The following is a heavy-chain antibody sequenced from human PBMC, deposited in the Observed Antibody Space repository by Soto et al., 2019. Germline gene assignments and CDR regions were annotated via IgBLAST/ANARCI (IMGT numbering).Heavy chain of an antibody. CDR1: GYTFTSYD. CDR3: ARGGYSSSWYEYYYGYYGMHV. CDR2: MNSNSGNT. Sequence: QVQLVQSGAEVKKPGASVKVSCKASGYTFTSYDINWVRQATGQGLEWMGWMNSNSGNTGYAQKFQGRVTMTRNTSRSTAYMELSSLRSEDTAVYYCARGGYSSSWYEYYYGYYGMHVWGQGTTVTVSS. V-gene: IGHV1-8*01. J-gene: IGHJ6*02. D-gene: IGHD6-13*01.